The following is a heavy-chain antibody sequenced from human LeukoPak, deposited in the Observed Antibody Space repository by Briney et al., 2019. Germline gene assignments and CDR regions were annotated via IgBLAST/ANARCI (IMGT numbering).Heavy chain of an antibody. CDR1: GFTFSSYA. D-gene: IGHD6-19*01. J-gene: IGHJ4*02. Sequence: PGGSLRLSCAASGFTFSSYAMSWVRQAPGKGLEWVSAISGSGGSTYYADSVKGRFTISRDNSKNTLYLQMNSLRAEDTAVYYCAKGGAWAVAGTGFDYWGQGTLVTVSS. CDR3: AKGGAWAVAGTGFDY. CDR2: ISGSGGST. V-gene: IGHV3-23*01.